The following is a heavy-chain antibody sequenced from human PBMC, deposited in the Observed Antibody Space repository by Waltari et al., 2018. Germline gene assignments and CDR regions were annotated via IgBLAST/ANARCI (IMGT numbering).Heavy chain of an antibody. CDR2: ISGSGGST. CDR1: GFNFSTFA. J-gene: IGHJ4*02. V-gene: IGHV3-23*04. Sequence: EVQLVESGGGLAQPGGSLRLSCAASGFNFSTFAMTWVRQAPGKGLEWVSTISGSGGSTYHADSVKGRFIISRDNSKNTLNLQMNSLRAEDTAVYYCAKGIAARRGYYFDYWGQGTLVTVSS. CDR3: AKGIAARRGYYFDY. D-gene: IGHD6-6*01.